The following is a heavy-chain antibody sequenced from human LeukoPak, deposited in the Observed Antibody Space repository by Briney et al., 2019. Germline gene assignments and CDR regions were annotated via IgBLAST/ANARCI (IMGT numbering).Heavy chain of an antibody. D-gene: IGHD4-17*01. CDR3: ARLGTNYGDYRFAF. V-gene: IGHV4-59*12. Sequence: SETLSLTCTVSGGSISSYYWSCIRQPPGKGLEWIGYIYYNGNTNYNPSLKSRVTISVDTSKNQFSLELSSVTAADTAVYYCARLGTNYGDYRFAFWGQGTLVTVSS. CDR2: IYYNGNT. J-gene: IGHJ4*02. CDR1: GGSISSYY.